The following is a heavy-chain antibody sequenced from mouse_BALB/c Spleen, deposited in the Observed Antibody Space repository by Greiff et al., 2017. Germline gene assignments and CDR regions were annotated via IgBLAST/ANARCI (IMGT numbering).Heavy chain of an antibody. CDR1: GYSFTGYF. CDR2: INPYNGDT. Sequence: EVNVVESGPELVKPGASVKISCKASGYSFTGYFMNWVMQSHGKSLEWIGRINPYNGDTFYNQKFKGKATLTVDKSSSTAHMELRSLASEDSAVYYCARMDDYDFFDYWGQGTTLTVSS. CDR3: ARMDDYDFFDY. J-gene: IGHJ2*01. D-gene: IGHD2-4*01. V-gene: IGHV1-20*02.